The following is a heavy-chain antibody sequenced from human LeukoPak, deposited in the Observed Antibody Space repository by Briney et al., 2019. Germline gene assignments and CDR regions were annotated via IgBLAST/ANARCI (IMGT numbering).Heavy chain of an antibody. CDR1: GGSISSGGYY. Sequence: SQTLSLTCTVSGGSISSGGYYWSWIRQHPGKGLEWIGYIYYSGSTYYNPSLKSRVTISVDTSKNQFSLKLSSVTAADTAVYYCARVGVAGNWFDPWGQGTLVTVSS. J-gene: IGHJ5*02. CDR3: ARVGVAGNWFDP. V-gene: IGHV4-31*03. D-gene: IGHD6-19*01. CDR2: IYYSGST.